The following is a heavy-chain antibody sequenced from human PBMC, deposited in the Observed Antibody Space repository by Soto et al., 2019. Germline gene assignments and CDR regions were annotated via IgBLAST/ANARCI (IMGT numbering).Heavy chain of an antibody. CDR2: ISAYNGNT. Sequence: ASVKVSCKASGYTFTSYGISWVRQAPGQGLEWMGWISAYNGNTNYAQKLQGRVTMTTDTSTSTAYTELRSLRSDDTAVYYCARGRSELRYFDWLLPYYYGMDVWGQGTTVTVSS. CDR3: ARGRSELRYFDWLLPYYYGMDV. V-gene: IGHV1-18*04. CDR1: GYTFTSYG. D-gene: IGHD3-9*01. J-gene: IGHJ6*02.